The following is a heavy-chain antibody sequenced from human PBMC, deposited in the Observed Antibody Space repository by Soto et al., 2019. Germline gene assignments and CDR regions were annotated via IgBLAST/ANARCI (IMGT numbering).Heavy chain of an antibody. V-gene: IGHV4-34*01. CDR2: INHSGST. J-gene: IGHJ5*02. Sequence: SETLSLTCAVYGGSFSGYYWSWIRQPPGKGLEWIGEINHSGSTNYNPSLKSRVTISVDTSKNQFSLKLSSVTAADTAVYYCASRQLRGWFDPWGQGTLVTVSS. D-gene: IGHD6-6*01. CDR1: GGSFSGYY. CDR3: ASRQLRGWFDP.